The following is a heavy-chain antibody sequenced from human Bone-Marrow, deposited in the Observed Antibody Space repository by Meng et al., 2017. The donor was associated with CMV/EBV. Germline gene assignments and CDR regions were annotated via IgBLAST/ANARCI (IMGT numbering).Heavy chain of an antibody. J-gene: IGHJ4*02. CDR3: ARVSQKQLVRTALDY. Sequence: YGGSFSGYYWSWIRQTPGKGLEWIGEINHSGSTNYNPSLKSRVTISVDTSKNQFSLKLSSVTAADTAVYYCARVSQKQLVRTALDYWGQGTLVTVSS. V-gene: IGHV4-34*01. D-gene: IGHD6-6*01. CDR1: GGSFSGYY. CDR2: INHSGST.